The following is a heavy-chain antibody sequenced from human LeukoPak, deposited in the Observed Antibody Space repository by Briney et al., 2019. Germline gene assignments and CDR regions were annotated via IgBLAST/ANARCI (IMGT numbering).Heavy chain of an antibody. CDR2: IYHSGST. D-gene: IGHD3-22*01. Sequence: SETLSLTCTVSGYSISSGYYWGWIRQPPGKGLEWIGSIYHSGSTYYNPSLKSRVTISVDTSKNQFSLKLNFVTAADTAVHYCAYDSSGYYYGADAFDIWGQGTMVTVSS. V-gene: IGHV4-38-2*02. CDR1: GYSISSGYY. J-gene: IGHJ3*02. CDR3: AYDSSGYYYGADAFDI.